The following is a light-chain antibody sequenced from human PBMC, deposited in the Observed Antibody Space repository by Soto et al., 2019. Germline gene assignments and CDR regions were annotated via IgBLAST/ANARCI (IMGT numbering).Light chain of an antibody. Sequence: EIVLTQSPCTLSLSPGERATLSCRASQSVSSNFLAWYRQKPGQAPRLLIYGASSRAAGIPDRFSGSGSGTDFTLTISRLEPEDVAVYYCQQYGNSPRTFGQGTKVDIK. CDR2: GAS. CDR1: QSVSSNF. V-gene: IGKV3-20*01. CDR3: QQYGNSPRT. J-gene: IGKJ1*01.